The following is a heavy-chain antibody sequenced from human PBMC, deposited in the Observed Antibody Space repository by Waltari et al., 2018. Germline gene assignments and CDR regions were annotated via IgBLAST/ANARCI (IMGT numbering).Heavy chain of an antibody. V-gene: IGHV1-69*13. J-gene: IGHJ6*02. D-gene: IGHD3-22*01. CDR2: IIPIFGTA. CDR3: ARMFYYYDSSGPLYGMDV. Sequence: QVQLVQSGAEVKKPGSSVKVSCKASGGTFSSYAISWVRQAPGQGLEWMGGIIPIFGTANYAQKFQGRATITADESTSTAYMELSSLRSEDTAVYYCARMFYYYDSSGPLYGMDVWGQGTTVTVSS. CDR1: GGTFSSYA.